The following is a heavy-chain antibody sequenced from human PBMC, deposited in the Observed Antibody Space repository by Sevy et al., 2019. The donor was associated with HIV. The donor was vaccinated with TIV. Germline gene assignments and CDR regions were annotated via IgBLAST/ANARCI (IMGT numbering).Heavy chain of an antibody. J-gene: IGHJ4*02. Sequence: GGSLRLSCAASGFRFDDYVMHWVRQVPGKGLEWVASISWNGGSAAYAAFPNGRFSIARDNAKASLGLETNSLTSGDTALYYCVKSDPTPGDFVVLREGFYFHSWGQGTLVTVSS. CDR1: GFRFDDYV. D-gene: IGHD2-15*01. CDR2: ISWNGGSA. CDR3: VKSDPTPGDFVVLREGFYFHS. V-gene: IGHV3-9*01.